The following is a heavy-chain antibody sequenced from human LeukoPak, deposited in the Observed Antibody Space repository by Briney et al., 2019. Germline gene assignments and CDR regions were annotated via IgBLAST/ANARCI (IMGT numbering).Heavy chain of an antibody. D-gene: IGHD4-17*01. J-gene: IGHJ3*02. CDR1: GFTFSSLG. Sequence: PGGSLRLSCSASGFTFSSLGMHWVRQAPGKGLEWVAVISYDGSNKYYADSVKGRFTISRDNSKNTLYLQMNSLRAEDTAVYYCARDTDYGDYAMEYAFDIWGQGTMVTVSS. V-gene: IGHV3-30-3*01. CDR3: ARDTDYGDYAMEYAFDI. CDR2: ISYDGSNK.